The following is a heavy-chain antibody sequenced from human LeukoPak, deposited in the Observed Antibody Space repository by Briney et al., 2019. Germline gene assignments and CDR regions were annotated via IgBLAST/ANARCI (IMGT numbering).Heavy chain of an antibody. D-gene: IGHD3-16*02. CDR1: GYTFTSYY. Sequence: ASVKVSCKASGYTFTSYYMHWVRQAPGQGLEWMGRINPNSGGTNYAQKFQGRVTMTRDTSISTAYMELSRLRSDDTAVYYCATTPTKYVWGSYRSFDYWGQGTLVTVSS. CDR3: ATTPTKYVWGSYRSFDY. J-gene: IGHJ4*02. V-gene: IGHV1-2*06. CDR2: INPNSGGT.